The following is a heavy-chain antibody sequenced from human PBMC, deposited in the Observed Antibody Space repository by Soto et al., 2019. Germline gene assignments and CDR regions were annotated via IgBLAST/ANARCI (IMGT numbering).Heavy chain of an antibody. CDR2: ISYDGSNK. D-gene: IGHD4-17*01. CDR3: AKEKYDYGDQYYFDY. CDR1: GFTFSSYG. V-gene: IGHV3-30*18. J-gene: IGHJ4*02. Sequence: GGSLRLSCAASGFTFSSYGMHWVRQAPGKGLEWVAVISYDGSNKYYADSVKGRFTISRDNSKNTLYLQMNSLRAEDTAVYYCAKEKYDYGDQYYFDYWGQGTLVTVSS.